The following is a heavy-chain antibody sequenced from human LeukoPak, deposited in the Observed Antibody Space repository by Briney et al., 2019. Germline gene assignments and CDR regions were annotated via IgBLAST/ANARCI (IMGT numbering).Heavy chain of an antibody. D-gene: IGHD4-23*01. Sequence: SETLSLTCTVSGYSISSGSYWGWIRQPPGKGLEWIGSIYHSGSTYYNPSLKSRVTISVDTSKNQFSLKLSSVTAADTAVYYCARGNGGRSYYYYYMDVWGKGTTVTVSS. V-gene: IGHV4-38-2*02. CDR3: ARGNGGRSYYYYYMDV. CDR1: GYSISSGSY. J-gene: IGHJ6*03. CDR2: IYHSGST.